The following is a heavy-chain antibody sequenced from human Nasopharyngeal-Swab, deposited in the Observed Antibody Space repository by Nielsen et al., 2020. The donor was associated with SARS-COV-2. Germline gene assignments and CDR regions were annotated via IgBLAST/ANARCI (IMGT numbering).Heavy chain of an antibody. J-gene: IGHJ6*02. Sequence: SETLSLTCAVSGGSISSSNWWRWVRQPPGKGLEWIGEIYHSGSTNYNPSLKSRVTISVDTSKNQFSLKLSSVTAADTAVYYCARRAARYYYGMDVWGQGTTVTVSS. CDR3: ARRAARYYYGMDV. D-gene: IGHD6-6*01. V-gene: IGHV4-4*02. CDR2: IYHSGST. CDR1: GGSISSSNW.